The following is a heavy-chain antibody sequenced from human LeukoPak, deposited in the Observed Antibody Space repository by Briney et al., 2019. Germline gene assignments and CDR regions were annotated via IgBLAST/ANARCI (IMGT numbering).Heavy chain of an antibody. CDR3: ARTLFGDQYQLLHNWFDP. Sequence: ASVKVSCKASGYTFTNYAMNWVRQAPGQGLEWMGWINTDTGNPTYVQGFTRRLVFSLDTSASTAYLQISSLKAEDTAVYYCARTLFGDQYQLLHNWFDPWDQGTLVTVSS. J-gene: IGHJ5*02. D-gene: IGHD2-2*01. V-gene: IGHV7-4-1*02. CDR1: GYTFTNYA. CDR2: INTDTGNP.